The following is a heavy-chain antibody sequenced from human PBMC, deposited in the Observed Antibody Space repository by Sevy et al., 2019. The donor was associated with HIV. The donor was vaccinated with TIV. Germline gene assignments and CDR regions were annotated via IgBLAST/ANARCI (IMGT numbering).Heavy chain of an antibody. V-gene: IGHV3-21*01. CDR3: ARSTTVVTNYYYYYMDV. CDR2: ISSSSSYI. Sequence: GGSLRLSCAASGFTFSSYSMNWVRQAPGKGLEWVSSISSSSSYIYYADSVKGRFTISRDNAKNSLYLQMNSLRAEDTAVYYCARSTTVVTNYYYYYMDVWGKGTTVTVSS. CDR1: GFTFSSYS. J-gene: IGHJ6*03. D-gene: IGHD4-17*01.